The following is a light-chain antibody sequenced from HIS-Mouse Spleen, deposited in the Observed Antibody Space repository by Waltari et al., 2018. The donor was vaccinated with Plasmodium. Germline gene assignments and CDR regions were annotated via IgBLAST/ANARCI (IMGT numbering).Light chain of an antibody. CDR1: RSDVGGQNY. CDR2: DVS. J-gene: IGLJ3*02. CDR3: CSYAGSYTWV. V-gene: IGLV2-11*01. Sequence: QSALTQPRSVSGSPGQSVTISCTGPRSDVGGQNYVPWYQQHPGKAPKLRIYDVSKRPSGVPDRFSGSKSGNTASLTISGLQAEDEADYYCCSYAGSYTWVFGGGTKLTVL.